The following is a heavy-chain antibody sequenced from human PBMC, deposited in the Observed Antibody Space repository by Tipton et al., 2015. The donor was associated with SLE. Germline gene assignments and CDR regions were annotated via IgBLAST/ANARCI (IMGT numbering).Heavy chain of an antibody. CDR2: VSGGSGSDT. CDR1: GFTFTSYA. CDR3: ANALGL. Sequence: SLRLSCAASGFTFTSYAMSWVRQAPGKGLEWVSAVSGGSGSDTYYADSVKGRFTISRDNSKNNIHLQMNSLRAEDTDVYYCANALGLWGQGTLVTVSS. J-gene: IGHJ4*02. D-gene: IGHD7-27*01. V-gene: IGHV3-23*01.